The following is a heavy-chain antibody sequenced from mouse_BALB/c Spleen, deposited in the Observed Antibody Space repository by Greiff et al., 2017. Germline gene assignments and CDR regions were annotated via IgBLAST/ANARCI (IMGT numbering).Heavy chain of an antibody. V-gene: IGHV5-17*02. CDR3: ARDYDYGDYAMDY. J-gene: IGHJ4*01. CDR1: GFTFSSFG. CDR2: ISSGSSTI. D-gene: IGHD2-4*01. Sequence: DVQLVESGGGLVQPGGSRKLSCAASGFTFSSFGMHWVRQAPEKGLEWVAYISSGSSTIYYADTVKGRFTISRDNPKNTLFLQMTSLRSEDTAMYYCARDYDYGDYAMDYWGQGTSVTVSS.